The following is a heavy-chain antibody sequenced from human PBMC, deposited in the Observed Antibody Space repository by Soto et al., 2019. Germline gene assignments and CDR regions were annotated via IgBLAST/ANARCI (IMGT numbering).Heavy chain of an antibody. J-gene: IGHJ4*02. V-gene: IGHV3-21*06. CDR2: ISSSTRYI. D-gene: IGHD3-10*01. Sequence: GGSLRLSCAASGFTFSSYSMNWVRQAPGKGLEWVSSISSSTRYIYYADSVKGRFNISRDNAKNSLYLQMNSLRAEDTAVYYCARDLNYGSGSYGYFDYWGKGT. CDR3: ARDLNYGSGSYGYFDY. CDR1: GFTFSSYS.